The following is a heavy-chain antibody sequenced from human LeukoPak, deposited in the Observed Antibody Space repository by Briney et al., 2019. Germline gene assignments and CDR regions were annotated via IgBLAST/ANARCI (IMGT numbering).Heavy chain of an antibody. CDR2: ISRNGTRT. CDR1: GFTFSDHA. D-gene: IGHD5-12*01. V-gene: IGHV3-64*02. CDR3: VRDSFYTGYDRGFGY. J-gene: IGHJ4*02. Sequence: QSGGSLRLSCATSGFTFSDHALHWVRQAPGKGLQYVSAISRNGTRTFYADSVKDRFTISRDKSTKTLYLQMGSLRVEDMGVYYCVRDSFYTGYDRGFGYWGQGTLVTVS.